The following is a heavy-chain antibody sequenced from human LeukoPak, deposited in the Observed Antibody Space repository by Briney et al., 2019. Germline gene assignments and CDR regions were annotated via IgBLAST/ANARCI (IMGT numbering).Heavy chain of an antibody. CDR2: IYYSGST. V-gene: IGHV4-59*12. CDR1: GGSISSYY. Sequence: SETLSLTCTVSGGSISSYYWSWIRQPPGKGLEWIGYIYYSGSTNYNPSLKSRVTISVDTSKNQFSLKLSSVTAADTAVYYCARGRVENGYSSFDYWGQGTLVTVSS. D-gene: IGHD2-21*01. J-gene: IGHJ4*02. CDR3: ARGRVENGYSSFDY.